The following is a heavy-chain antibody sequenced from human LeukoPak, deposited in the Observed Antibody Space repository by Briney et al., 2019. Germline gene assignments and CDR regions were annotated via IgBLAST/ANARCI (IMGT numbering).Heavy chain of an antibody. Sequence: GGSLRLSCAASGFIFSKYAMEWVRQAPGKGLEWVSSIDGPSDSIYYADSVKGRFTISRDDAKNSVYLQMNSLRAEDTGIYYCARLVCTTIPCYGKFYFDYWGQGTLVPAAS. CDR1: GFIFSKYA. J-gene: IGHJ4*02. CDR3: ARLVCTTIPCYGKFYFDY. D-gene: IGHD1-1*01. V-gene: IGHV3-21*06. CDR2: IDGPSDSI.